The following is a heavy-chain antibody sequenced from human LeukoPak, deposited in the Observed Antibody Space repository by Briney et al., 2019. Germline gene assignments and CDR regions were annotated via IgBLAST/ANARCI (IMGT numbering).Heavy chain of an antibody. CDR3: TTVVGGYDYYYYYGMDV. V-gene: IGHV3-15*01. J-gene: IGHJ6*02. D-gene: IGHD5-12*01. CDR2: IKSKTDGGTT. Sequence: GGSLRLSCAASGFTFSNAWMSWVRQAPGKGLEWVGRIKSKTDGGTTDYAAPVKGRFTISRDDSKNTLYLQMNSLKTEDTAVYYCTTVVGGYDYYYYYGMDVWGQGTTVTVSS. CDR1: GFTFSNAW.